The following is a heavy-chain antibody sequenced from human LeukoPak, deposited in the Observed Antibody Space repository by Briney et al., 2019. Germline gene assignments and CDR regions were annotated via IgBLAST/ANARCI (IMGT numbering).Heavy chain of an antibody. CDR3: ASVTTVVEDYYYTDV. D-gene: IGHD4-23*01. CDR1: GFTFSSYS. J-gene: IGHJ6*03. CDR2: ISSSSSYI. Sequence: GGSLRLSCAASGFTFSSYSMNWGRQAPGKGLEWVSSISSSSSYIYYAHSVKGRFTISRDNAKNSLYLQMNSLRAEDTAVYYCASVTTVVEDYYYTDVWGKGTTVTISS. V-gene: IGHV3-21*01.